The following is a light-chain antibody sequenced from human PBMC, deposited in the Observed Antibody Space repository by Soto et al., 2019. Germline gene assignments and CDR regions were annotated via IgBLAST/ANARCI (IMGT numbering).Light chain of an antibody. Sequence: QSVLTQPPSASGSPGQSVTISCTGTSSDVGGYNYVSWYQQHPGKAPKLMIYEVSKRPSGVPDRFSGAKSGNTASLTVSGLQVDDEADYYCQSYDNIRSGSWVFGGGTKLTVL. CDR3: QSYDNIRSGSWV. V-gene: IGLV2-8*01. CDR2: EVS. CDR1: SSDVGGYNY. J-gene: IGLJ3*02.